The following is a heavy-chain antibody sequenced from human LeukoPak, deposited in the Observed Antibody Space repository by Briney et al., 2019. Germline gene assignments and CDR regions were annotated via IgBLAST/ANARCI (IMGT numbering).Heavy chain of an antibody. D-gene: IGHD1-26*01. CDR1: GFTFSSYA. V-gene: IGHV3-23*01. Sequence: PGGSLRLSCAASGFTFSSYAMSWVRQAPGKGLEWVSAISGSGGSTYYADSVKGRFTISRDNSKNTLYLQMNSLRAEDTAVYYCARVGSWIYSGSYLGWGQGTLVTVSS. CDR2: ISGSGGST. J-gene: IGHJ4*02. CDR3: ARVGSWIYSGSYLG.